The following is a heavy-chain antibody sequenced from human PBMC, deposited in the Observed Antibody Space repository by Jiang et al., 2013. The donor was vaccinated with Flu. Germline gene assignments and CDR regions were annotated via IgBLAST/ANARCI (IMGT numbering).Heavy chain of an antibody. CDR2: IYHRGYT. D-gene: IGHD2-21*01. CDR3: ARAHCDGECTILIMNWFDP. CDR1: GYYISSGYY. J-gene: IGHJ5*02. V-gene: IGHV4-38-2*02. Sequence: VQLVESGPGLVKPSETLSLTCTVSGYYISSGYYWGWIRQSPGKGLEWIGSIYHRGYTYYNPSLKSRVTISVDTSKNQFSLKLSSVTAADTAVYYCARAHCDGECTILIMNWFDPWAREPWSPSPQ.